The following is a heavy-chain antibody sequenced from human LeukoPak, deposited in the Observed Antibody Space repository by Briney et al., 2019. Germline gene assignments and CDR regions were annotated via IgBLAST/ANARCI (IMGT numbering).Heavy chain of an antibody. D-gene: IGHD3-10*01. J-gene: IGHJ3*02. CDR1: GFTFDDYA. V-gene: IGHV3-9*01. CDR3: AKDRDDYGSGSYYNLPDI. CDR2: ISWNSGSI. Sequence: GGSLRLSCAASGFTFDDYAMHWVRQAPGKGLEWVSGISWNSGSIGCADSVKGRFTISRGNAKNCLYLQMNSLRAEDTALYYCAKDRDDYGSGSYYNLPDIWGQGTMVTVSS.